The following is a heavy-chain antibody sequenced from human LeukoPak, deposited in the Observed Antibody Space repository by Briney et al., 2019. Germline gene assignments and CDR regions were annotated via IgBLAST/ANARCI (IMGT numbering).Heavy chain of an antibody. V-gene: IGHV3-49*04. CDR3: TRVVKGDAFDI. CDR2: IRSKAYGGTT. Sequence: GGSLRLSCTASGFTFGDYAMSWVRQAPGKGLEWVGFIRSKAYGGTTEYAASVKGRFTISRDDSKSIAYLQMNSLKTEDTAVYYCTRVVKGDAFDIWGQGTMVTVSS. J-gene: IGHJ3*02. CDR1: GFTFGDYA.